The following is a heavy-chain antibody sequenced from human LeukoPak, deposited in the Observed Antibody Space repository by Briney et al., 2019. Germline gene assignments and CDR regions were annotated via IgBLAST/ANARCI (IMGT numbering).Heavy chain of an antibody. V-gene: IGHV4-59*01. CDR2: IYYSGST. J-gene: IGHJ3*02. D-gene: IGHD6-19*01. CDR3: ARDSSGWNDAFDI. CDR1: GGSISNYY. Sequence: SESLSLTCTVSGGSISNYYWSWIRQPAGKGLEWIGYIYYSGSTNYNPSLKSRVTISVDTSKNQFSLKLSSVTAADTAVYYCARDSSGWNDAFDIWGQGTMVTVSS.